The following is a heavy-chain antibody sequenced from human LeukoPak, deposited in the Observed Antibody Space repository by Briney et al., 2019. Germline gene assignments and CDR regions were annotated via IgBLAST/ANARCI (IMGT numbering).Heavy chain of an antibody. CDR3: ATEAPRSYYFDY. V-gene: IGHV1-46*02. Sequence: GASVEVFCKASEDTFNYYHIHWVRQAPGQGVEGVGAVYATGGTTINTQNFKGRVTMTRDTSTGTVYMKLSSLRFEDTAMYYCATEAPRSYYFDYWGQGALVTVSS. CDR1: EDTFNYYH. J-gene: IGHJ4*02. CDR2: VYATGGTT.